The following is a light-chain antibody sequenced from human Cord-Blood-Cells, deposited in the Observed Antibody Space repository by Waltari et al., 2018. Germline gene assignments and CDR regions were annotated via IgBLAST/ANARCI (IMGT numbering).Light chain of an antibody. CDR3: QQYGSSPLT. CDR1: QSVSSSY. CDR2: GAS. V-gene: IGKV3-20*01. J-gene: IGKJ4*01. Sequence: IVLTPSPATLSLSPGERAPLPCRASQSVSSSYLAWYQQKPGQAPRLLIYGASSRATGIPDRFSGSGSGTVFTLTISRLDPGDVAVYYCQQYGSSPLTFGGGTKVEVK.